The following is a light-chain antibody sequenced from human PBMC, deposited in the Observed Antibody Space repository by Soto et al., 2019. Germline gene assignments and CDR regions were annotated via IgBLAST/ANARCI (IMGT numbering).Light chain of an antibody. Sequence: QSALTQPASVSGSPGQTITVSCTGTSSDVGYFNYVSWYQQHPGKAPKLMIYEVTNRPSGVSNRFSGSKSGNTASLTISGLQAEDEADDYCNSYTNRNSWVFGGGTKLAVL. CDR2: EVT. V-gene: IGLV2-14*01. CDR3: NSYTNRNSWV. CDR1: SSDVGYFNY. J-gene: IGLJ3*02.